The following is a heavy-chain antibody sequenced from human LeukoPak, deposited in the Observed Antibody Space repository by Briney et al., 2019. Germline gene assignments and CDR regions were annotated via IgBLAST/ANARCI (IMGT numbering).Heavy chain of an antibody. CDR1: GFTFSSYW. V-gene: IGHV3-74*01. CDR2: IASDGSST. CDR3: ATSRPDAFDI. Sequence: GGSLRLSCAASGFTFSSYWMNWVRQAPGKGLVWVSRIASDGSSTTYADSVKGRFSISRENAKNSLYLQMNSLRAEDTAVYYCATSRPDAFDIWGQGTMVTVSS. J-gene: IGHJ3*02.